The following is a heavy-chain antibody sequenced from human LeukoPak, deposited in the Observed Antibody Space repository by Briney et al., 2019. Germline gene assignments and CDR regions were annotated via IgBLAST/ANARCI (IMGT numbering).Heavy chain of an antibody. CDR1: GFTFSGYS. V-gene: IGHV3-30*03. J-gene: IGHJ4*02. D-gene: IGHD3-10*01. CDR2: ISYDGSNK. CDR3: ARGSKKTLSLDY. Sequence: PGGSLRLSCAASGFTFSGYSMNWVRQAPGKGVEWVAVISYDGSNKYYADSVKGRFTISSDNSKNTLYLQMNSLRAEDTAVYYCARGSKKTLSLDYWGQGTLVTVSS.